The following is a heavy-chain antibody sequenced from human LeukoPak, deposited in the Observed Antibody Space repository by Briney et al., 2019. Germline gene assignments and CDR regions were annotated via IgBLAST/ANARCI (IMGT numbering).Heavy chain of an antibody. CDR1: GYTLTSYD. CDR3: ATGPIVGAADY. CDR2: MNPNSGNT. Sequence: ASVKVSCKASGYTLTSYDINWVRQATGQGLEWMGWMNPNSGNTGYAQKFQGRVTITRNTSISTAYMELSSLRSEDTAVYYCATGPIVGAADYWGQGTLVTVSS. D-gene: IGHD1-26*01. J-gene: IGHJ4*02. V-gene: IGHV1-8*01.